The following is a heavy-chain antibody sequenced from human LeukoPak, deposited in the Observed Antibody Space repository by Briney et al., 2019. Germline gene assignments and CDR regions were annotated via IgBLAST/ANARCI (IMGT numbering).Heavy chain of an antibody. V-gene: IGHV3-21*01. D-gene: IGHD6-19*01. Sequence: GGSLRLSCAASGFTFSTYSMNWVRQAPGKGLEWVSSISSSSSYIFYADSVKGRFTISRDNAKNSLYLQMNSLRAADTAVYYCARTVYNSGGDAFDIWGQGTMVTVSS. CDR2: ISSSSSYI. J-gene: IGHJ3*02. CDR3: ARTVYNSGGDAFDI. CDR1: GFTFSTYS.